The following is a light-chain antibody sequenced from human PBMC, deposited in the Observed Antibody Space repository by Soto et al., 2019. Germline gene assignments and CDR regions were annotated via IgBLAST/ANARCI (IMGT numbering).Light chain of an antibody. CDR3: QQYSDWPRT. V-gene: IGKV3-15*01. Sequence: EIVLTQSPATLSVSPGERVTLSCRASHNIRDKLAWYQQKPGQAPRLLIYAASPRVTGVPARFSGSGSGTEFTLTISSLQSGDFAVYYCQQYSDWPRTFGGGTEV. CDR1: HNIRDK. CDR2: AAS. J-gene: IGKJ4*01.